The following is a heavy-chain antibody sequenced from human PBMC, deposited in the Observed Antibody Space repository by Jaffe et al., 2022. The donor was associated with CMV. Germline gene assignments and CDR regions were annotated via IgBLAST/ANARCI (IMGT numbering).Heavy chain of an antibody. Sequence: QVQLVQSGAEVKKPGASVKVSCKASGYTFTSYAMHWVRQAPGQRLEWMGWINAGNGNTKYSQKFQGRVTITRDTSASTAYMELSSLRSEDTAVYYCAREYYYDSSGYKSAYYYYMDVWGKGTTVTVSS. CDR1: GYTFTSYA. CDR3: AREYYYDSSGYKSAYYYYMDV. V-gene: IGHV1-3*01. J-gene: IGHJ6*03. D-gene: IGHD3-22*01. CDR2: INAGNGNT.